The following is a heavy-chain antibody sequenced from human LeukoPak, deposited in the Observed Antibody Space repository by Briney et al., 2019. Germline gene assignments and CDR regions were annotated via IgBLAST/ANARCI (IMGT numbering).Heavy chain of an antibody. CDR3: TRAPLGKGGSGWYPEYFQH. D-gene: IGHD6-19*01. CDR2: IRSKGYGGTT. Sequence: LAGRSLRLSCRASGFTFGDYAMSWVRQAPGKGLEWVGFIRSKGYGGTTEYAASVKGRFTISRDDSKSIAYLQMNSLKTEDTAVYYCTRAPLGKGGSGWYPEYFQHWGQGTLVTVSS. V-gene: IGHV3-49*04. J-gene: IGHJ1*01. CDR1: GFTFGDYA.